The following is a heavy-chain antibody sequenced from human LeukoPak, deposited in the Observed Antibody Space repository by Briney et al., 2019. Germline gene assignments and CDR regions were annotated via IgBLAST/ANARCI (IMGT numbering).Heavy chain of an antibody. CDR1: GYSISSGYY. D-gene: IGHD2-2*01. Sequence: PSETLSLTCAVSGYSISSGYYWGWIRQPPGKGLECIGSVYDSGSTYYNPSLKSRVTISVDTSKHQFSLKLSSVTAADTAVYYCATLVPAAIRGYFQHWGQGTLVTVSS. J-gene: IGHJ1*01. CDR2: VYDSGST. V-gene: IGHV4-38-2*01. CDR3: ATLVPAAIRGYFQH.